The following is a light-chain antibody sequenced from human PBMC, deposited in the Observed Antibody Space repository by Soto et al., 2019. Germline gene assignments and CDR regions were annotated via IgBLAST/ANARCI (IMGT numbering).Light chain of an antibody. V-gene: IGLV2-14*01. J-gene: IGLJ3*02. CDR3: GSFTTSRIWV. CDR2: GVN. CDR1: SSDFGADKY. Sequence: QSVLTQPASVSGSPGQSITVSCTGSSSDFGADKYVSWYQQQPGKGPNLLIYGVNSRPSGISNRFSGSKSGNTASLTISGLQVEDEAEYFCGSFTTSRIWVFGGGTKLTVL.